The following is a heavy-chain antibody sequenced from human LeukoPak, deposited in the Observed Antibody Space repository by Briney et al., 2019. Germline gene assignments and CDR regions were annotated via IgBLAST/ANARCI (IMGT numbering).Heavy chain of an antibody. V-gene: IGHV3-74*01. J-gene: IGHJ3*02. CDR3: ASEAALMYYYDSSEQDAFDI. D-gene: IGHD3-22*01. CDR2: VSSDGSST. Sequence: GGSLRLSCAASGFTFSSYWMHWVRQAPGKGLVWVSRVSSDGSSTTYADSVRGRFTISRDNAKNTLYLQMNGLRAEDTAVYYCASEAALMYYYDSSEQDAFDIWGQGTMVTVSS. CDR1: GFTFSSYW.